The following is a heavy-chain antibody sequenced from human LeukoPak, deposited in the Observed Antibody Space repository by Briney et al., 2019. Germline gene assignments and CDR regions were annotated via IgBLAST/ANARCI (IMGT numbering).Heavy chain of an antibody. Sequence: PSETLSLTCTVSGGSISSSSYYWGWIRQPPGKGLEGIGSIYYSGSTYYNPSLKSRVTISVDPSKNQFSLELSSVAAADTAVYYSARHLTAMVRDWGQGTLVTVSS. CDR2: IYYSGST. CDR3: ARHLTAMVRD. J-gene: IGHJ4*02. V-gene: IGHV4-39*01. D-gene: IGHD5-18*01. CDR1: GGSISSSSYY.